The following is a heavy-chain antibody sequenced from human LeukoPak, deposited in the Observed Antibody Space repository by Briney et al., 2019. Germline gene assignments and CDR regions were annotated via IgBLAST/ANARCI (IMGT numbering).Heavy chain of an antibody. D-gene: IGHD2-15*01. CDR3: ARGGYCSGGSCYYNWFDP. CDR2: INHSGST. Sequence: SETLSLTCAVYGGSFSGYYWSWIRQPPGKGLEWIGEINHSGSTNYNPSLKSRVTISVDTSKNQFSLKLSSVTAADTAVYYCARGGYCSGGSCYYNWFDPWGQGTLVTVSS. J-gene: IGHJ5*02. CDR1: GGSFSGYY. V-gene: IGHV4-34*01.